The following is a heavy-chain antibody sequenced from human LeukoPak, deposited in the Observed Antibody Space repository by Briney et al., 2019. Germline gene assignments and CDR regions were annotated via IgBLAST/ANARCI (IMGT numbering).Heavy chain of an antibody. CDR3: ARDGDQMYEVYDY. Sequence: GASVKVSCKASGYTFTGYYMHWVRQAPGQGLEWMGRIDPNSGGTNYAQKFQGRVTMTRDTSISTAYMELSRLRSDDTAVYYCARDGDQMYEVYDYWGQGTLVTVSS. J-gene: IGHJ4*02. CDR1: GYTFTGYY. V-gene: IGHV1-2*06. CDR2: IDPNSGGT. D-gene: IGHD1-14*01.